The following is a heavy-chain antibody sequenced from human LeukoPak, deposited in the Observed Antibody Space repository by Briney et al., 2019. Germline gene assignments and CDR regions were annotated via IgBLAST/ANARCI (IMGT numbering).Heavy chain of an antibody. D-gene: IGHD3-22*01. V-gene: IGHV1-69*05. J-gene: IGHJ4*02. CDR3: AREEDSSGYYYTTFPPEV. CDR2: IIPIFGTA. CDR1: GGTFSSYA. Sequence: EASVKVSCKASGGTFSSYAISWVRQAPGQGLEWMGRIIPIFGTANYAQKFQGRVTITTDESTSTAYMELSSLRSEDTAVYYCAREEDSSGYYYTTFPPEVWGQGTLVTVSS.